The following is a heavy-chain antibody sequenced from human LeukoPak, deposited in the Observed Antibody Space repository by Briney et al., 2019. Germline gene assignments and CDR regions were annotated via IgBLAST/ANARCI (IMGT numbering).Heavy chain of an antibody. D-gene: IGHD1-26*01. V-gene: IGHV3-30*02. J-gene: IGHJ4*02. CDR2: IRYDGSNK. CDR3: AKDKSRRRWEPPGSFDY. Sequence: GGSLRLSCAASGFTFSSYGMHWVRQAPGKGLEWVAFIRYDGSNKYYADSVKGRFTISRDNSKNTLYLQMNSLRAEDTAVYYWAKDKSRRRWEPPGSFDYCGPGALVT. CDR1: GFTFSSYG.